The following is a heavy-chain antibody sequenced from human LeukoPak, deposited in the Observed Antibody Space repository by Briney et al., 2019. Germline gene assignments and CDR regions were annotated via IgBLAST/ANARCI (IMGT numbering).Heavy chain of an antibody. D-gene: IGHD4-17*01. V-gene: IGHV5-10-1*01. J-gene: IGHJ4*02. CDR3: ARAPLTTVTTWAIDY. CDR2: IDPSDSYT. Sequence: GESLQISCKGSGYSFTSYWICWVRQLPGKGLEWMGRIDPSDSYTNYSPSFQGHVTISADKSISTAYLQWSSLKASDTAMYYCARAPLTTVTTWAIDYWGQGTLVTVSS. CDR1: GYSFTSYW.